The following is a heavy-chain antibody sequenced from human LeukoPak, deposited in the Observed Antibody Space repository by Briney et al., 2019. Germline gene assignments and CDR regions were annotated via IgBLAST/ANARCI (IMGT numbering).Heavy chain of an antibody. CDR2: IYSGGST. D-gene: IGHD6-25*01. J-gene: IGHJ5*02. Sequence: PGGSLRLSCAASGFTVSSNYMSWVRQAPGKGLEWVSVIYSGGSTYYADSVKGRFTISRDNSKNTLYLQMNILRAEDTAVYYCARDRAASARFDPWGQGTLVTVSS. V-gene: IGHV3-66*01. CDR1: GFTVSSNY. CDR3: ARDRAASARFDP.